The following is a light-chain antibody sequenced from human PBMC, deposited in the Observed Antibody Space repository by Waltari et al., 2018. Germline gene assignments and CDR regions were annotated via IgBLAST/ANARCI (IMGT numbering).Light chain of an antibody. CDR2: ATS. CDR1: QSISSY. CDR3: QQSYSTPYT. V-gene: IGKV1-39*01. J-gene: IGKJ2*01. Sequence: DIQMTQSPSSLSASVGDKVPLPCRASQSISSYLNWYQQKPGKAPKVLIYATSSLQSGVPSRFSGSGSGTDFTLTISSLQPEDFATYYCQQSYSTPYTFGQGTKLEIK.